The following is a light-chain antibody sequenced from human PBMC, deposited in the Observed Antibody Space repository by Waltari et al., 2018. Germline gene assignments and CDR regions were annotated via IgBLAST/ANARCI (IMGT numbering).Light chain of an antibody. CDR3: QQDYTSPFT. V-gene: IGKV1-17*01. Sequence: DIQMTQSPSSLSASVGDRVTVTCRASQGINTELSWYQQKPGKAPTLLIYAASSLQTGVSSHLSGSGSGTDFTLSISRLQPEDVATYYCQQDYTSPFTLGVVTKVE. J-gene: IGKJ4*01. CDR1: QGINTE. CDR2: AAS.